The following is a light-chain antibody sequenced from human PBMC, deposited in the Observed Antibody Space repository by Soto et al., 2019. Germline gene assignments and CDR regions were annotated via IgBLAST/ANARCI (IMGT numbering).Light chain of an antibody. Sequence: GDRVTITCRASQSFSAWVAWYQQKPGKAPKLLIYKASTLESGVPSRFSGRGSGTEYTLTISSLQPDDIATYYCQQYSSFPLTFGGGTKVEI. CDR3: QQYSSFPLT. J-gene: IGKJ4*01. CDR2: KAS. V-gene: IGKV1-5*03. CDR1: QSFSAW.